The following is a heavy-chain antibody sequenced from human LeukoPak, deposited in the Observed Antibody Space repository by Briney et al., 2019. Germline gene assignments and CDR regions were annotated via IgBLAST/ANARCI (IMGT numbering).Heavy chain of an antibody. CDR3: ARGGGLDI. V-gene: IGHV3-7*03. CDR2: INRNGNVN. J-gene: IGHJ6*02. D-gene: IGHD3-16*01. Sequence: GVSLRLSCAASGFTFSSYWMNWARQAPGKGLEWVASINRNGNVNYYVDSVKGRFTISRDNAKNSLYLQMSNLRAEDTAVYFCARGGGLDIWGQGATVTVSS. CDR1: GFTFSSYW.